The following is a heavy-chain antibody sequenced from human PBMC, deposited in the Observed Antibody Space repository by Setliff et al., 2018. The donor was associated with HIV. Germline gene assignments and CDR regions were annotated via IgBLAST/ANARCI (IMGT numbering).Heavy chain of an antibody. J-gene: IGHJ3*01. CDR1: GYTFTNFG. CDR3: ARGLRQNRSNSDVFDV. D-gene: IGHD4-4*01. Sequence: ASVKVSCKASGYTFTNFGITWVRQAPGQGLEWMGWMNPNSGNTGYAERFQGRVTMTRDTSISTVYMELTSLRSEDMAVYYCARGLRQNRSNSDVFDVWGQGTVVTVSS. V-gene: IGHV1-8*02. CDR2: MNPNSGNT.